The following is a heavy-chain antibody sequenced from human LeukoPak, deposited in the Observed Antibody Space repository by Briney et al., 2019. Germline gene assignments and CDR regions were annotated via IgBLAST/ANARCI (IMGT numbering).Heavy chain of an antibody. D-gene: IGHD5-12*01. Sequence: SVKVSCKASGGTFSSYAISWVRQAPGQGLEWMGGIIPIFGTANYAQKFQGRVTITADESTRTAYMELSSLRSEDTAVYYCARDPPGYSGYDLYAFDIWGQGTMVTVSS. CDR1: GGTFSSYA. CDR3: ARDPPGYSGYDLYAFDI. J-gene: IGHJ3*02. CDR2: IIPIFGTA. V-gene: IGHV1-69*13.